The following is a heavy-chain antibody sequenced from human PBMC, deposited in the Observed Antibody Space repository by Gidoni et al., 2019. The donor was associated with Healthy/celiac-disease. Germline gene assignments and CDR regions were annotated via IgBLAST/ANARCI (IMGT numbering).Heavy chain of an antibody. CDR1: GFTFRGST. CDR2: IRSQANGYAT. J-gene: IGHJ5*02. CDR3: TRHLVTGDDYGDDES. Sequence: EVQLVESGGGLVQPGGSLKLSGAASGFTFRGSTMHWVRQASGKGLEWVGRIRSQANGYATTYAASVKGRFSISRVDSKNTAFLQMNSLKTEDTAVYYCTRHLVTGDDYGDDESWGQGTPVTVSS. D-gene: IGHD4-17*01. V-gene: IGHV3-73*02.